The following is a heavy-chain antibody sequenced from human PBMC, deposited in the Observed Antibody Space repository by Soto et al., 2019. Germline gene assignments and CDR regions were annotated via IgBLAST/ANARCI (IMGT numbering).Heavy chain of an antibody. CDR3: ARDGIGGGFGYYYYYYMDV. CDR1: GYTFTSYY. CDR2: INPSGGST. Sequence: ASVKVSCKASGYTFTSYYMHWVRQAPGQGLEWMGIINPSGGSTSYAQKFQGRVTMTRDTSTSTVYMELSSLRSEDTAVYYCARDGIGGGFGYYYYYYMDVWGKGTTVTVSS. D-gene: IGHD1-26*01. V-gene: IGHV1-46*03. J-gene: IGHJ6*03.